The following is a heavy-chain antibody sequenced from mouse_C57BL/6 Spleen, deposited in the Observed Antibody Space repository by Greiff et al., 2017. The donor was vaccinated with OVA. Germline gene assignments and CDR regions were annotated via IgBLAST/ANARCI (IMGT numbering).Heavy chain of an antibody. CDR1: GYTFTSYW. CDR3: ARSNLYYYAMDY. Sequence: QVQLQQPGAELVKPGASVKMSCKASGYTFTSYWITWVKPRPGQGLEWIGDIYPGSGSINYHEKLKSKVTLTVDTASSTVYMQISSLTSEDTAVYYCARSNLYYYAMDYWGQGTSVTVSS. D-gene: IGHD2-5*01. CDR2: IYPGSGSI. J-gene: IGHJ4*01. V-gene: IGHV1-55*01.